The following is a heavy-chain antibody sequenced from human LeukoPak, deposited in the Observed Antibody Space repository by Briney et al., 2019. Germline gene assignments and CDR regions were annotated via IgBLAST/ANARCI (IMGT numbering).Heavy chain of an antibody. Sequence: AGSLSLTCAASGFTFSTYAMSWVRQAPGKGLEWFSAIGASSGRKSYADSVKGRFTISRADSTNKLYLHMNSLGADATALYYCARASPERGYSNGPLDNYFDYWGQGALVTVSS. V-gene: IGHV3-23*01. CDR3: ARASPERGYSNGPLDNYFDY. CDR2: IGASSGRK. D-gene: IGHD5-18*01. J-gene: IGHJ4*02. CDR1: GFTFSTYA.